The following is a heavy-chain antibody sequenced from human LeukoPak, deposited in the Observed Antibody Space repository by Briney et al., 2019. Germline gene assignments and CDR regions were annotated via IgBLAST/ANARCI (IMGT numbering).Heavy chain of an antibody. CDR3: ARDGEMATIENYFVY. V-gene: IGHV4-39*07. J-gene: IGHJ4*02. CDR1: GGSISSYY. CDR2: IYYSGST. D-gene: IGHD5-24*01. Sequence: SETLSLTCTVSGGSISSYYWSWIRQPPGKGLEWLGSIYYSGSTHYNPSLKSRVTISLDTSKNQFSLRLSSVTAADTAVYYCARDGEMATIENYFVYWGQGTLVTVSS.